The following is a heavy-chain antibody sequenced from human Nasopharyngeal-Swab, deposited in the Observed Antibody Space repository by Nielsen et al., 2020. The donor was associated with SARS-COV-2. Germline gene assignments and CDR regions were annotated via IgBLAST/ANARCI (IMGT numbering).Heavy chain of an antibody. D-gene: IGHD4-17*01. CDR2: ISSGGSGT. Sequence: GESLKISCAASGFTFSSYAMHWVRQAPGKGLEWVSAISSGGSGTYNTDSVKGRFTISRDNSRNTVYMQMNSLRVEDTAIYYCARGSNGDYDYWGQGTLVTVS. CDR3: ARGSNGDYDY. V-gene: IGHV3-23*01. CDR1: GFTFSSYA. J-gene: IGHJ4*02.